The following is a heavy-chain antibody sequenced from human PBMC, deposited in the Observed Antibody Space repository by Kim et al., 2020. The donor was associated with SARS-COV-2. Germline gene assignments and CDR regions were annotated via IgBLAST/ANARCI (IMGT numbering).Heavy chain of an antibody. CDR3: ARELGDPIAY. D-gene: IGHD2-21*02. CDR2: IYSGGTT. Sequence: GGSLRLSCGASGFTVNSNYMNWIRQAPGKGPEWVSVIYSGGTTYYADSVKGRFTISRDNSKNTLYLQMNSLRAEDTAVYYCARELGDPIAYWGQGTLVIVSS. J-gene: IGHJ4*02. V-gene: IGHV3-53*01. CDR1: GFTVNSNY.